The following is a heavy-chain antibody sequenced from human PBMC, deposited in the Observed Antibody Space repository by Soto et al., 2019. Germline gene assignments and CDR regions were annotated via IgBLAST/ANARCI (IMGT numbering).Heavy chain of an antibody. CDR1: GFTFSSYA. CDR2: ISGSGIST. J-gene: IGHJ4*02. V-gene: IGHV3-23*01. Sequence: EGQLLESGGGLVQPGGSLRLSCAASGFTFSSYAMTWVRQAPGKGLEWVSSISGSGISTYYADSVKGRFTISRDNSKNTLYLQMNSLRAEDAAVYYCAKSAGSNAYYPNDSWGQGTLVTVSS. CDR3: AKSAGSNAYYPNDS. D-gene: IGHD3-16*01.